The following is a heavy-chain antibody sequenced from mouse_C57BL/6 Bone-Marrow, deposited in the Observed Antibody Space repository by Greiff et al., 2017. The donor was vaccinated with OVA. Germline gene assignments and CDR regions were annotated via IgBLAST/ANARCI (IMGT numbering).Heavy chain of an antibody. CDR3: ARAYYYGSSPWFGY. CDR1: GYAFSSSW. CDR2: IYPGDGDT. J-gene: IGHJ3*01. Sequence: VKLMESGPELVKPGASVKISCKASGYAFSSSWMNWVKQRPGKGLEWIGRIYPGDGDTNYNGKFKGKATLTADKSSSTAYMQLSSLTSEDSAVYFCARAYYYGSSPWFGYWGQGTLVTVSA. V-gene: IGHV1-82*01. D-gene: IGHD1-1*01.